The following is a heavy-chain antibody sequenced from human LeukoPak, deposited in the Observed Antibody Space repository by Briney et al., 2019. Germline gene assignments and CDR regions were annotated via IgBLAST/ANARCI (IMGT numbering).Heavy chain of an antibody. CDR1: GYPISSGYY. CDR3: ARDGNELRYFEWLSQYDAFDI. J-gene: IGHJ3*02. D-gene: IGHD3-9*01. Sequence: SETLSLTCTVPGYPISSGYYWGRIRQPPGKGLEWIGSIYHSGGTYYNPSLKSRVTISVDTSKNQFSLKLSSVTAADTAVYYCARDGNELRYFEWLSQYDAFDIWGQGTMVTVSS. CDR2: IYHSGGT. V-gene: IGHV4-38-2*02.